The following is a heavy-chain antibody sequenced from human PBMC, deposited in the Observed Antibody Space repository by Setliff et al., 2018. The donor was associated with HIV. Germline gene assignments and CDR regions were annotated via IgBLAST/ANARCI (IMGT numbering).Heavy chain of an antibody. CDR2: IIPLFGTT. Sequence: SVKVSCKASGGTFNNYAISWVRQAPGQGLEWVGGIIPLFGTTNYAQKFQGRVTITRDTSASTAYMELSSLRSEDTAVYFCARGSTSSWSYHYMDVWGKGTTVTVSS. CDR3: ARGSTSSWSYHYMDV. V-gene: IGHV1-69*05. D-gene: IGHD6-6*01. J-gene: IGHJ6*03. CDR1: GGTFNNYA.